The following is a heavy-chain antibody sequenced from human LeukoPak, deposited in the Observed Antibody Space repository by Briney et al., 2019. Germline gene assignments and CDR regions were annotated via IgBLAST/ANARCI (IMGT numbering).Heavy chain of an antibody. Sequence: TSETLSLTCTVSGGSISSGSYYWSWIRQPAGKGLEWIGRIYTSGSTNYNPSLKSRVTISVDTSKNQFSLKLSSVTAADTAVYYCARSPYYYGDYVIDYWGQGTLVTVSS. V-gene: IGHV4-61*02. D-gene: IGHD4-17*01. CDR3: ARSPYYYGDYVIDY. J-gene: IGHJ4*02. CDR1: GGSISSGSYY. CDR2: IYTSGST.